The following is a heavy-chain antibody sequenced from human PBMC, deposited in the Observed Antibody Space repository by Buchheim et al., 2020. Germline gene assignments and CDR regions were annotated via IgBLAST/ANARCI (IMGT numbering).Heavy chain of an antibody. CDR3: ARTIHDYDFWSGYYRVGWFDP. J-gene: IGHJ5*02. Sequence: QVQLQESGPGLVKPSQTLSLTCTVSGGSISSGGYYWSWIRQHPGKGLEWIGYIYYSGSTYYNPSLKSRVTISVDTSKNQFSLKLSSVTAADTAVYYCARTIHDYDFWSGYYRVGWFDPWGQGTL. V-gene: IGHV4-31*03. D-gene: IGHD3-3*01. CDR1: GGSISSGGYY. CDR2: IYYSGST.